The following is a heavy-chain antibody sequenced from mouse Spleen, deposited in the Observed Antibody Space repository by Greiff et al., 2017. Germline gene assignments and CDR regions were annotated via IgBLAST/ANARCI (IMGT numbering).Heavy chain of an antibody. J-gene: IGHJ2*01. CDR3: ARHYSNYDGY. CDR2: IDPSDSYT. V-gene: IGHV1-59*01. D-gene: IGHD2-5*01. CDR1: GYTFTSYW. Sequence: QVQLQQPGAELVRPGTSVKLSCKASGYTFTSYWMHWVKQRPGQGLEWIGVIDPSDSYTNYNQKFKGKATLTVDTSSSTAYMQLSSLTSEDSAVYYCARHYSNYDGYWGQGTTLTVSS.